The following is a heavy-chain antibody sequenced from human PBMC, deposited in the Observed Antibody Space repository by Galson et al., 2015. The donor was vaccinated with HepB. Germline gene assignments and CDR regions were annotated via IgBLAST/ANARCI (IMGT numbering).Heavy chain of an antibody. D-gene: IGHD3-22*01. CDR3: ARADYYDTSGYPTSKNAFDI. J-gene: IGHJ3*02. CDR1: GGPFTSYI. V-gene: IGHV1-69*02. CDR2: VIPILPIA. Sequence: SVKVSCKASGGPFTSYIFNWMRQAPGQGLEYMGRVIPILPIAQYAPKFRGRVTITADKSTTAAYMELSSLRSEDTAVYYCARADYYDTSGYPTSKNAFDIWGQGTMVTVSS.